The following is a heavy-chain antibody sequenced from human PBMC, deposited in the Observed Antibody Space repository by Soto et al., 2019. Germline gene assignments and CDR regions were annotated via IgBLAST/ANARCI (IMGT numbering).Heavy chain of an antibody. V-gene: IGHV1-69*04. CDR1: GGPARSYT. CDR3: ARERFCSSTACYRDAFDV. Sequence: QVQLVQSGAEVRKPGSSVRVSCKASGGPARSYTLTWVRQAPGQGLEWMGRIIPLLGVPDYAQKFQGRLTIFANXSTNTAYMDLSSLTSDDTALYYCARERFCSSTACYRDAFDVWGQGTQVTVSS. J-gene: IGHJ3*01. CDR2: IIPLLGVP. D-gene: IGHD2-2*01.